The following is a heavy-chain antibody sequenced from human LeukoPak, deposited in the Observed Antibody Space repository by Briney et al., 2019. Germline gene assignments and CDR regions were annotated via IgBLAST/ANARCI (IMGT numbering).Heavy chain of an antibody. J-gene: IGHJ4*02. Sequence: ASVKVSCKASGYTFTGHYMHWVRQAPGQGLEWMGWINPNSGGTNYAQKFQGRVTMTRDTSISTAYMELSRLRSDDTAVYYCARGVSVAGRHTQKNLFDYWGQGTLVTVSS. D-gene: IGHD6-19*01. CDR2: INPNSGGT. V-gene: IGHV1-2*02. CDR3: ARGVSVAGRHTQKNLFDY. CDR1: GYTFTGHY.